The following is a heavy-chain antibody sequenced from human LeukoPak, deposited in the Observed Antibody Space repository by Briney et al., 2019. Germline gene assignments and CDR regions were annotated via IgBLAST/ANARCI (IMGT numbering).Heavy chain of an antibody. CDR3: ARGRSSIRAGSGSYEQVYYYYYGMDV. V-gene: IGHV4-34*01. D-gene: IGHD3-10*01. CDR1: GGSFSGYY. Sequence: SETLSLTCAVYGGSFSGYYWGWIRQPPGKGLEWIGEINHSGSTNYNPSLKSRVTISVDTSKNQFSLKLGSVTAADTAVYYCARGRSSIRAGSGSYEQVYYYYYGMDVWGQGTTVTVSS. J-gene: IGHJ6*02. CDR2: INHSGST.